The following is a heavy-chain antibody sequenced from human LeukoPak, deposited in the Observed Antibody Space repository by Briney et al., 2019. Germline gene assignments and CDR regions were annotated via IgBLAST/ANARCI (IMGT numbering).Heavy chain of an antibody. V-gene: IGHV3-23*01. D-gene: IGHD3-22*01. CDR3: ARGLVVPIDY. CDR2: ISGSGANT. Sequence: GGSLRLPCAASGFTFSSYSMNWVRQAPGKGLEWVSGISGSGANTNYADSVKGRFTISRDNSKNTLYVQMNSLRADDTAVYYCARGLVVPIDYWGQGTLVTVSS. J-gene: IGHJ4*02. CDR1: GFTFSSYS.